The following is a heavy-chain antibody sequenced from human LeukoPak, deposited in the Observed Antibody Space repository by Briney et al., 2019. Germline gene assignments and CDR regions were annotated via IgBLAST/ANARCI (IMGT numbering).Heavy chain of an antibody. CDR1: GGSISSGSYY. J-gene: IGHJ4*02. CDR3: ASHPRTIFGVVEDY. V-gene: IGHV4-61*02. CDR2: IYTSGST. D-gene: IGHD3-3*01. Sequence: PSQTLSLTCTVSGGSISSGSYYWSWIRQPAGKGLEWIGRIYTSGSTNYNPSLKSRVTISVDTSKNQFSLKLSSVTAADTAVYYCASHPRTIFGVVEDYWGQGTLVTVSS.